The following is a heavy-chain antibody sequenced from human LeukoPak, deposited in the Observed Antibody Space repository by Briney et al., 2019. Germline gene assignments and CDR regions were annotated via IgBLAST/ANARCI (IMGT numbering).Heavy chain of an antibody. CDR1: GYTFTSYD. D-gene: IGHD3-10*01. V-gene: IGHV1-8*03. CDR2: MNPNSGNT. CDR3: ASPGKDFTMVRGVNVVPNYYYYYYYMDV. J-gene: IGHJ6*03. Sequence: ASVKVSCKASGYTFTSYDINWVRQATGQGLEWMGWMNPNSGNTGYAQKFQGRVTITRNTSISTAYMELSSLRSEDTAVYYCASPGKDFTMVRGVNVVPNYYYYYYYMDVWGKGTTVTISS.